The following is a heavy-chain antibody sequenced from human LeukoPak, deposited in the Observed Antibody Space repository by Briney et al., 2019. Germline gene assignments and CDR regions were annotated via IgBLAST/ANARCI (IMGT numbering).Heavy chain of an antibody. J-gene: IGHJ5*02. CDR1: GYTFTGYY. CDR2: INPNSGGT. Sequence: ASVKVSCKASGYTFTGYYMHWVRQAPGQGLEWMGWINPNSGGTNYAQQFQGRVTMTRDTSISTAYMELSRLRSDDTAVYYCARSGERIVVVPAAPTGWFDPWGQGTLVTVSS. CDR3: ARSGERIVVVPAAPTGWFDP. D-gene: IGHD2-2*01. V-gene: IGHV1-2*02.